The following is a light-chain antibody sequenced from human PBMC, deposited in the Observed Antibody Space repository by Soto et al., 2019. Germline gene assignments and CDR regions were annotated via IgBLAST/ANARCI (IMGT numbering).Light chain of an antibody. Sequence: IVMTQSPATLSMSPGDRATLSCRASLNVATNMAWYQQKPGQPPRLLIYGAFIRPAGVPARFSGSGSGTEFTLTINSLQSEDFAVYYCHQYNVGLRTFVRGTKV. J-gene: IGKJ1*01. CDR3: HQYNVGLRT. CDR2: GAF. CDR1: LNVATN. V-gene: IGKV3-15*01.